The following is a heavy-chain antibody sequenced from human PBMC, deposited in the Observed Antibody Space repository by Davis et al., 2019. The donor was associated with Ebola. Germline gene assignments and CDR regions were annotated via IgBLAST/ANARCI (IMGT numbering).Heavy chain of an antibody. J-gene: IGHJ4*02. CDR1: GGSISSSNW. V-gene: IGHV4-4*02. CDR3: ARDQRYYYDSSGYYSSYYFDY. Sequence: SETLSLTCAVSGGSISSSNWWSWVRQPPGKGLEWIGEIYHSGSTNYNPSLKSRVTISVDKSKNQFSLKLSSVTAADTAVYYCARDQRYYYDSSGYYSSYYFDYWGQGALVTVSS. CDR2: IYHSGST. D-gene: IGHD3-22*01.